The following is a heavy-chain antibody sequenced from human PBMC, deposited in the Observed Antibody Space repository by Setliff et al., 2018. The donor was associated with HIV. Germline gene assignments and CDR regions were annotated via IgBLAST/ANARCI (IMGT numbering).Heavy chain of an antibody. CDR1: GFIFSDYE. CDR3: ARLAPPDDYGDLGGIDH. J-gene: IGHJ4*02. V-gene: IGHV3-48*03. D-gene: IGHD4-17*01. CDR2: ITGSDGAV. Sequence: LRLSCAASGFIFSDYEMNWVRQAPGKGLEWGSYITGSDGAVFYADSVKGRFTVSRDNAENSLSLQMNSLRAEDTAVYYCARLAPPDDYGDLGGIDHWGQGTLVTVSS.